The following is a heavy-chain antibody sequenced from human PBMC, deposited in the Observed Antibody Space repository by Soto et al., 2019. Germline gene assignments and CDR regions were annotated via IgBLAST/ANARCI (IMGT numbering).Heavy chain of an antibody. D-gene: IGHD2-2*02. CDR1: GYTFSGYY. Sequence: QEQLVQSGAEVKKPGASVKVSCKASGYTFSGYYIHWLRQAPGQGLEWMGWINPNSGGTNYAQKFQGRGNVTTDTPTSTAYMELSRLTSDDTAVYYCARSLTEGYCTITGCYTRPLYGMDVWGQGTTVTVSS. CDR2: INPNSGGT. J-gene: IGHJ6*02. V-gene: IGHV1-2*02. CDR3: ARSLTEGYCTITGCYTRPLYGMDV.